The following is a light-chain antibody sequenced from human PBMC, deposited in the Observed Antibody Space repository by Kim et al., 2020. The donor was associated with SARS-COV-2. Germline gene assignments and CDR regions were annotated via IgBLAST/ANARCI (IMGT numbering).Light chain of an antibody. J-gene: IGLJ2*01. CDR3: GAWDTSLSIVV. CDR2: DNH. Sequence: QKVTISCSGSSSTIGNYYVSWYQQLPGTAPRLLIYDNHERPSGIPDRFSGSKSGTIATLGITGLQTGDEADYYCGAWDTSLSIVVFGGGTKVTVL. V-gene: IGLV1-51*01. CDR1: SSTIGNYY.